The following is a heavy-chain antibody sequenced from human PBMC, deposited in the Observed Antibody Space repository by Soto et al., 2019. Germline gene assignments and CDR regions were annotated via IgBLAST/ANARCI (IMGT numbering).Heavy chain of an antibody. Sequence: ASVKVSCKASGYTFTSYAMHWVRQAPGQRLEWMGWINAGNGNTKYSQKFQGRVTITRDTSASTAYMELSSLRSEDTAVYYCAIARLVPTYYYYGMDVWGQGTTVTVSS. J-gene: IGHJ6*02. V-gene: IGHV1-3*01. CDR1: GYTFTSYA. CDR3: AIARLVPTYYYYGMDV. D-gene: IGHD1-26*01. CDR2: INAGNGNT.